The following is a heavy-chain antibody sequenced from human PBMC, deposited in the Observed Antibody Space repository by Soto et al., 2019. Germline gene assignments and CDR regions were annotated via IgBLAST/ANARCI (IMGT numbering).Heavy chain of an antibody. D-gene: IGHD3-10*01. CDR1: GFTFNKFA. CDR2: ISGSGGST. V-gene: IGHV3-23*01. J-gene: IGHJ6*02. Sequence: PGGSLRLSCAASGFTFNKFAMTWVRQAPGKGLEWVSGISGSGGSTYYADSVKGRFTISRDNSKNTLYLQMNSLRTEDTAVYYCARSITMVRGVIRYYYYYGMDVWGQGTTVTVS. CDR3: ARSITMVRGVIRYYYYYGMDV.